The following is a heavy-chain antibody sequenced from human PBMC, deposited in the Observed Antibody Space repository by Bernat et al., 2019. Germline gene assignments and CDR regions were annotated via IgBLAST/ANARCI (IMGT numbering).Heavy chain of an antibody. CDR1: RYTFTSYA. J-gene: IGHJ5*02. D-gene: IGHD3-9*01. CDR3: ARGVLTGRLNWLDP. V-gene: IGHV1-3*01. CDR2: INAGNGNT. Sequence: QVQLVQSGAEVKRPGASVKVSCKASRYTFTSYAIHWVRQAPGQRLEWMGWINAGNGNTKYSQNFQGSVTFTRDTSATTAYMELSSLRSEDTAVYYCARGVLTGRLNWLDPWGQGTLVTVSS.